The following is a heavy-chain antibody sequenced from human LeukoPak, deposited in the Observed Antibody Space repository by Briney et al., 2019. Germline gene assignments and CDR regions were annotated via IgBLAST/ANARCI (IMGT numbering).Heavy chain of an antibody. V-gene: IGHV3-23*01. CDR2: ISGSGGST. D-gene: IGHD3-16*01. CDR1: GFTFSSYA. CDR3: AKDQSAYTEYYFDY. Sequence: GGSLRLSCAASGFTFSSYAMSWVRQAPGKGLEWVSAISGSGGSTYYADSVKGRFTIPRDNSKNTLYLQMNSLRAEDTAVYYCAKDQSAYTEYYFDYWGQGTLVTVFS. J-gene: IGHJ4*02.